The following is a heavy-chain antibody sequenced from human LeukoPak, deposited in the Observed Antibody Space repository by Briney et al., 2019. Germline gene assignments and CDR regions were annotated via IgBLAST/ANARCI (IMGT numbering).Heavy chain of an antibody. CDR2: IYYSGST. CDR3: ARAHYVWGSYRYFDY. CDR1: GGSISSYY. D-gene: IGHD3-16*02. J-gene: IGHJ4*02. Sequence: SETLSLTCTVSGGSISSYYWSWIRQPPGKGLEWIGYIYYSGSTNYNPSLKSRVTISVDTSKNQFSLKLSSVTAADTAVYYCARAHYVWGSYRYFDYWGQGTLVTVSS. V-gene: IGHV4-59*01.